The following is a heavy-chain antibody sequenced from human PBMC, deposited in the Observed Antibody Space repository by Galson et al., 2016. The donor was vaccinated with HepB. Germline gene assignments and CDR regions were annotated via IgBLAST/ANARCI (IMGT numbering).Heavy chain of an antibody. CDR2: IYLGDSET. V-gene: IGHV5-51*01. CDR3: ASLHSGNFDY. Sequence: QSGAEVKKPGESLKISCKGSGSSFTPSWIAWVRQMPGQGLEWMGSIYLGDSETGYRPSFEGQVTMSADKSTTTTYLQWRSLRASDTAMYYCASLHSGNFDYWGQGTLVSVSS. D-gene: IGHD1-26*01. J-gene: IGHJ4*02. CDR1: GSSFTPSW.